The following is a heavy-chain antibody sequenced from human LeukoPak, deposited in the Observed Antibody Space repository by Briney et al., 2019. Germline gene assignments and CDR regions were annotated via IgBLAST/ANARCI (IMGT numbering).Heavy chain of an antibody. V-gene: IGHV1-2*02. CDR3: ARGTGSATGRWFDP. CDR2: INPNSGGT. CDR1: GYTSTGYY. D-gene: IGHD3-10*01. J-gene: IGHJ5*02. Sequence: ASVKVSCKASGYTSTGYYMHWVRQAPGQGLEWMGWINPNSGGTNYAQKFQGRVTMTRGTSISTAYMELSRLRSDDTAVYYCARGTGSATGRWFDPWGQGTLVTVSS.